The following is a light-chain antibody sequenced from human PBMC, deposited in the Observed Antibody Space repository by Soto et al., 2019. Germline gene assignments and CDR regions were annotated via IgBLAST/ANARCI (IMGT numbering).Light chain of an antibody. CDR3: SSYSGTNYHYV. CDR2: EVS. CDR1: SSEVGGYNY. J-gene: IGLJ1*01. Sequence: SVLTQPPSASGSFGQSVTISCPGTSSEVGGYNYVSWYQQHPGKAPKLMIYEVSERPSGVPVRFSGSKSGNTASLTVSGLQADDEADYYCSSYSGTNYHYVFGTGTKVTVL. V-gene: IGLV2-8*01.